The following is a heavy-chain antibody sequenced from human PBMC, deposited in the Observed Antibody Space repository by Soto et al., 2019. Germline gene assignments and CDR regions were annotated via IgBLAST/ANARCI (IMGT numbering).Heavy chain of an antibody. J-gene: IGHJ3*01. CDR3: APRRSTQTAFDM. CDR2: IYWDDDK. CDR1: GFSLSTSGVA. V-gene: IGHV2-5*02. Sequence: QITLKESGPTLLKPTETLTLTCNFSGFSLSTSGVAVGWIRQPPGKALEWLALIYWDDDKRYRPSLRSRLTITKDTSKNQVLLTLTFMDPVDTATYYCAPRRSTQTAFDMWGQGTMVTVSS. D-gene: IGHD3-3*02.